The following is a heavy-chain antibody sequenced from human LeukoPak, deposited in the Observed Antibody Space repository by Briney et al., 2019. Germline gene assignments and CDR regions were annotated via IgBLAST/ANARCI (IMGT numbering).Heavy chain of an antibody. V-gene: IGHV4-31*03. D-gene: IGHD5-18*01. J-gene: IGHJ4*02. CDR1: GGSISSGGYY. CDR3: ASSEAAMGRSFDY. Sequence: SSQTLSLTCTVSGGSISSGGYYWSWIRQHPGKGLEWIGYIYYSGSTYYNPSLKSRVTISVDTSKNQFSLKLSSVTAADTAVYYCASSEAAMGRSFDYWGQGTLVTVSS. CDR2: IYYSGST.